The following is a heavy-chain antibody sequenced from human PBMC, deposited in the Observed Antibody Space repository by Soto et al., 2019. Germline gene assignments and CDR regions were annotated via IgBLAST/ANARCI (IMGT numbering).Heavy chain of an antibody. J-gene: IGHJ4*02. V-gene: IGHV3-30*03. CDR2: ISYDGSNK. D-gene: IGHD2-15*01. Sequence: GGSLRLSCAASGFTFSSYGMHWVRQAPGKGLEWVAVISYDGSNKYYADSVKGRFTISRDNSKNTLYLQMNSLRAEDTAVYYCARDARDCSGGSCYALDWGQGTLVTVSS. CDR1: GFTFSSYG. CDR3: ARDARDCSGGSCYALD.